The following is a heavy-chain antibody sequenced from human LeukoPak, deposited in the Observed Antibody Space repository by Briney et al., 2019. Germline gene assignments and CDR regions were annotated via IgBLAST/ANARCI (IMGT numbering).Heavy chain of an antibody. D-gene: IGHD2-2*01. CDR2: IGGSGGST. CDR1: GFTFSSYA. Sequence: PGGSLRLSCAASGFTFSSYAMSWVRQAPGKGLEWVSSIGGSGGSTYYADSVKGRFTISRDNSKNTLYLQMNSLGAEDTAVYYCAKNRGSSITSCFDYWGQGTLVTVSS. V-gene: IGHV3-23*01. J-gene: IGHJ4*02. CDR3: AKNRGSSITSCFDY.